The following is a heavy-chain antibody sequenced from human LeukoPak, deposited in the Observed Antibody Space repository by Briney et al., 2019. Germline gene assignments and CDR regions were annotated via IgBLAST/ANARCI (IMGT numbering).Heavy chain of an antibody. CDR2: ISIRNGDI. D-gene: IGHD5-12*01. Sequence: ASVQVSCMASGFTLTSHGIGWVRQAPGHGLEWMGWISIRNGDIKSSQKFQGRVSMTTDTSTGTAYMELRSLRPNDTAVYYCARDTPTWGPGNSLDIWGQGTMVTVSS. CDR3: ARDTPTWGPGNSLDI. CDR1: GFTLTSHG. J-gene: IGHJ3*02. V-gene: IGHV1-18*01.